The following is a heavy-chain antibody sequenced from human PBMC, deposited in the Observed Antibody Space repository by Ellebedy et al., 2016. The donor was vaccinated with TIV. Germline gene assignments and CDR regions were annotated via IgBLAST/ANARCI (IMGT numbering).Heavy chain of an antibody. J-gene: IGHJ4*02. D-gene: IGHD5-24*01. V-gene: IGHV3-66*01. CDR2: IHSSGRT. Sequence: PGGSLRLSCAASGFTVSYNHMSWVRQAPGKGLELVSVIHSSGRTHYADSVKGRFTISRDHSKNTLYLQVDNLRAEDTAVYYCVKARDGGGSVDYWGQGTLVTVSS. CDR3: VKARDGGGSVDY. CDR1: GFTVSYNH.